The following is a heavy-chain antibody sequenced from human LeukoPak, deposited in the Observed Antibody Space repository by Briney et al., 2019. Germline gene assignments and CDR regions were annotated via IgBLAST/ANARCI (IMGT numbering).Heavy chain of an antibody. CDR3: VRQVGATSRDY. CDR2: IIPNSGGT. J-gene: IGHJ4*02. Sequence: ASVKVSCKASGYTFTDYYMHWVRQAPGQGLEWMGWIIPNSGGTNYAHNFQGRVTMTRDTSISTAYMELNRLTSDDTAVYYCVRQVGATSRDYWGKGTLVTVS. V-gene: IGHV1-2*02. CDR1: GYTFTDYY. D-gene: IGHD1-26*01.